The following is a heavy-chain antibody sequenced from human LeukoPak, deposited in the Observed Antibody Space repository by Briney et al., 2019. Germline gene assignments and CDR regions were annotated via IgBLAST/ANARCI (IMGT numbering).Heavy chain of an antibody. CDR1: GGSISTYY. V-gene: IGHV4-59*01. Sequence: PSETLSLTCTVSGGSISTYYWIWIRQPPGKGLEWIGYIYYSGSTDYGPSLKSRVTISVDTSKNQFSLNLTSVTAADTAVYYCARASLHYYGSQKNPWAGAMDVWGQGTTVTVSS. J-gene: IGHJ6*02. D-gene: IGHD3-10*01. CDR2: IYYSGST. CDR3: ARASLHYYGSQKNPWAGAMDV.